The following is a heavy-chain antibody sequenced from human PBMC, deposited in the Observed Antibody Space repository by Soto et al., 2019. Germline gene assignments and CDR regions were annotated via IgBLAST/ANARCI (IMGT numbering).Heavy chain of an antibody. Sequence: VQLVESGGGLVQPGGSLRLSCAASGFNFNNYAMHWVRQAPGKGLEWVSGINWDSGRIVYADSVRGRFTISRDNAKNSLYLQMNSLRPEDTAFYYCAKGGNRYYDFWSDYWGLGTLVTVSS. CDR1: GFNFNNYA. V-gene: IGHV3-9*01. J-gene: IGHJ4*02. CDR3: AKGGNRYYDFWSDY. CDR2: INWDSGRI. D-gene: IGHD3-3*01.